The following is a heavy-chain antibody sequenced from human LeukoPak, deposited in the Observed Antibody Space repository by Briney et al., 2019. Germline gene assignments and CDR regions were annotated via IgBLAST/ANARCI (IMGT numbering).Heavy chain of an antibody. V-gene: IGHV5-10-1*01. Sequence: GESLKISCKGSGYSFTNHWISWVRHMPGKGLEWMGKIDPSDSYTNYSPSFQGHVTISADKSISTAYLQWSSLKASDTAMYYCARAPDSDSGYDYFDYWGQGTLVTASS. CDR1: GYSFTNHW. D-gene: IGHD5-12*01. CDR2: IDPSDSYT. J-gene: IGHJ4*02. CDR3: ARAPDSDSGYDYFDY.